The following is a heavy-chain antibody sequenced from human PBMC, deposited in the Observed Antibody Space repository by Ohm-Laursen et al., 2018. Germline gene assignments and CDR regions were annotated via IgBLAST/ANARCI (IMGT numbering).Heavy chain of an antibody. CDR1: GGSFSGYH. CDR3: AREKTGGYASAYDC. D-gene: IGHD5-12*01. CDR2: IYYSGTT. V-gene: IGHV4-34*11. Sequence: GTLSLTCAVYGGSFSGYHWGWIRQPPGKGLEWIGSIYYSGTTYYNPSLRSRVTTSIDTSKNQFSLKLSSVTAADTAVYYCAREKTGGYASAYDCWGRGTLVTVSS. J-gene: IGHJ4*02.